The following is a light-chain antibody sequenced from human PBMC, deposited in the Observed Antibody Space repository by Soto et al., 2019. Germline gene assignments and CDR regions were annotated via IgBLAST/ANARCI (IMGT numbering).Light chain of an antibody. CDR2: EVS. Sequence: QCALTHPPSASGAPGQSVTISCTGTSSDVGGYNYVSWYQQHPGKAPKLMIYEVSKRPSGVPDRFSGSKSGNTASLTVSVLQAEDEADYYCSSYAGSHVFGTGTKVTVL. CDR1: SSDVGGYNY. J-gene: IGLJ1*01. CDR3: SSYAGSHV. V-gene: IGLV2-8*01.